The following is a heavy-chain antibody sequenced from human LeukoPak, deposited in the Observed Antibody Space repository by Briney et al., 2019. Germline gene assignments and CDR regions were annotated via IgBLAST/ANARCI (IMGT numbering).Heavy chain of an antibody. CDR3: AREDSITIFGVATNWFDP. Sequence: ASVKVSCKASGYTFTSYYMHWVRQAPGQGLEWMGIINPSGGSTSYAQKFQGRVTMTRDTSTSTVYMELSSLRSEDTAVYYCAREDSITIFGVATNWFDPWGQGTLVTVSS. CDR1: GYTFTSYY. V-gene: IGHV1-46*01. CDR2: INPSGGST. J-gene: IGHJ5*02. D-gene: IGHD3-3*01.